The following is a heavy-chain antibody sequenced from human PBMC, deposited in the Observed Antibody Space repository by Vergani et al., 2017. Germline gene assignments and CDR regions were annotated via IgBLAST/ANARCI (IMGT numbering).Heavy chain of an antibody. J-gene: IGHJ5*02. CDR2: ISPTDSDT. CDR1: EYSFGNYW. V-gene: IGHV5-51*01. D-gene: IGHD3-16*01. CDR3: ARHKSYADA. Sequence: EVELVQSGPEMRKPGESLKLSCKGSEYSFGNYWIGWVRQMPGKGLEWMGIISPTDSDTRYSPSFQGKGTISADKSISTAFLQWDSLKASDTALYYCARHKSYADARCQGTLIIVSS.